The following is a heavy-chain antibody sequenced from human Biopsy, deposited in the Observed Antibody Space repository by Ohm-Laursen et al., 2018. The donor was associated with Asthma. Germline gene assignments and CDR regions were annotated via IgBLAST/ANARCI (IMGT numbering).Heavy chain of an antibody. CDR2: INPNSGGT. J-gene: IGHJ5*02. D-gene: IGHD6-13*01. Sequence: GASVKVSCNASGYTFIGCHIHWMRQAPGQGLEWMRRINPNSGGTNYAQKFQGRVTMTRDTSISTAYMEVSRLRSDDTAVYYCARGQKSAGDRWFDPWGQGTLVTVSS. V-gene: IGHV1-2*06. CDR3: ARGQKSAGDRWFDP. CDR1: GYTFIGCH.